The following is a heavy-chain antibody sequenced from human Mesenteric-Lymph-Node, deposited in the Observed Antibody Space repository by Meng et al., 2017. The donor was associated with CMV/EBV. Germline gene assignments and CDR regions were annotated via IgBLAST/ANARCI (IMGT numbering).Heavy chain of an antibody. CDR3: AKKIHCSSTSCPSTVTYPHYYYYYGMDV. D-gene: IGHD2-2*01. Sequence: GESLKISCAASGFTFSSYAMSWVRQAPGKGLEWVSAISGSGGSTYYADSVKGRFTISRDNSKNTLYLQMNSLRAEDTAVYYCAKKIHCSSTSCPSTVTYPHYYYYYGMDVWGQGTTVTVSS. J-gene: IGHJ6*02. CDR1: GFTFSSYA. V-gene: IGHV3-23*01. CDR2: ISGSGGST.